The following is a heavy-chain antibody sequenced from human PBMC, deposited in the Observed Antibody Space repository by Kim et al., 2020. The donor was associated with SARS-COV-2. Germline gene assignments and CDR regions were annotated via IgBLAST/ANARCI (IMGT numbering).Heavy chain of an antibody. CDR1: GFTFSSYG. CDR3: ARDKGIILLTYYFDY. Sequence: GGSLRLSCAASGFTFSSYGMHWVRQAPGKGLEWVAVIWYDGSNKYYADSVKGRFTISRDNSKNTLYLQMNSLRAEDTAVYYCARDKGIILLTYYFDYWGQGTLVTVSS. CDR2: IWYDGSNK. D-gene: IGHD2-8*01. V-gene: IGHV3-33*01. J-gene: IGHJ4*02.